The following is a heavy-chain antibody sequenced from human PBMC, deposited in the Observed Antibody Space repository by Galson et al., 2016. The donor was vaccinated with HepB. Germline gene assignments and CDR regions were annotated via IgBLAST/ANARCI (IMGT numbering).Heavy chain of an antibody. Sequence: SLRLSCAASGFTVSSNYMNWVRQAPGKGLEWVSVIYGGGTTYYADSVKGRFTISRDNSKNTLYLQMHSLRAEDTAVYYCARVLGGTAADTAHWGQGTLVTVSS. CDR3: ARVLGGTAADTAH. V-gene: IGHV3-53*01. CDR1: GFTVSSNY. D-gene: IGHD6-13*01. CDR2: IYGGGTT. J-gene: IGHJ4*02.